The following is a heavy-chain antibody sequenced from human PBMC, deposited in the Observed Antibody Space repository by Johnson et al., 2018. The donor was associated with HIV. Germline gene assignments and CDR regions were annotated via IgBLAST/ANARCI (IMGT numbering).Heavy chain of an antibody. Sequence: VQLVESGGGLVQPGGSLRLSCTASGFSFSTYGMNWVRQAPGKGLEWVSYISNIGSTRYYADSVKGRFTISRDNAKNSLFLQMNSLRAEDTAVYYCARDLIRFSGSPLAHALDIWGQGTMVTVSS. D-gene: IGHD1-26*01. J-gene: IGHJ3*02. CDR3: ARDLIRFSGSPLAHALDI. CDR2: ISNIGSTR. CDR1: GFSFSTYG. V-gene: IGHV3-48*01.